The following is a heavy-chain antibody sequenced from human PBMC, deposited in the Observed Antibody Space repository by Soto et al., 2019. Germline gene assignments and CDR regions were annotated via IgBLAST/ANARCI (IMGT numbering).Heavy chain of an antibody. V-gene: IGHV3-72*01. Sequence: EVQLVESGGDLVQPGGSLRLSCAASGFTFSDHYMDWVRQAPGKGLEWVGRIRNKANSYTTEYAASVKGKFTISRDDSKHTLDLQMNILKTEDTAVYYCARSGREGSTWSDDAFDIWGQGTMVTVSS. D-gene: IGHD3-10*01. CDR2: IRNKANSYTT. CDR1: GFTFSDHY. CDR3: ARSGREGSTWSDDAFDI. J-gene: IGHJ3*02.